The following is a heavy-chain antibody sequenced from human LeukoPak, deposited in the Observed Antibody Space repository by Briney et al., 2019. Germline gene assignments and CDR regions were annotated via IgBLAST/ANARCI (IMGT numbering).Heavy chain of an antibody. CDR2: ISYSGGTT. CDR3: VRRTSGSYSDY. Sequence: PSETLSLTCTVSGGSISSSSVYWGWIRQPPGKGLEWIATISYSGGTTSYNPSLKSRVTISVDTSKNQFSLKLNSVTAADTAVYYCVRRTSGSYSDYWGQGTLVTVSS. V-gene: IGHV4-39*01. D-gene: IGHD1-26*01. CDR1: GGSISSSSVY. J-gene: IGHJ4*02.